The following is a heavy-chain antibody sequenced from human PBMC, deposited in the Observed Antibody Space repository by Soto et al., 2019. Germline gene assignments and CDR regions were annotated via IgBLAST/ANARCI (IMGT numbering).Heavy chain of an antibody. V-gene: IGHV3-23*01. CDR2: ISGSADST. Sequence: EVQLLESGGSLVQPGGSLRLSCAASGFTFSTYAMSWVRQAPGKGLEWVSTISGSADSTFYADSVKGRFTISRDNSKNTLYLQMNSLRVEDTAVYYCAKVGDGSGSRTSCLFQFDYWGQGTLSTVSS. CDR1: GFTFSTYA. J-gene: IGHJ4*02. CDR3: AKVGDGSGSRTSCLFQFDY. D-gene: IGHD2-2*01.